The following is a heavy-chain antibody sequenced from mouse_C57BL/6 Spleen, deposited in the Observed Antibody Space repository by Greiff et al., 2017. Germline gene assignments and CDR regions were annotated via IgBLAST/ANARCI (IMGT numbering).Heavy chain of an antibody. J-gene: IGHJ1*03. CDR3: ARELIRGYFDV. D-gene: IGHD1-3*01. Sequence: EVKLVESEGGLVQPGSSMKLSCTASGFTFSDYYMAWVRQVPEKGLEWVANINYDGSSTYYLDSLKSRFIISRDNAKNILYLQISSLKSEDTATYYCARELIRGYFDVWGTGTTVTVSS. CDR1: GFTFSDYY. CDR2: INYDGSST. V-gene: IGHV5-16*01.